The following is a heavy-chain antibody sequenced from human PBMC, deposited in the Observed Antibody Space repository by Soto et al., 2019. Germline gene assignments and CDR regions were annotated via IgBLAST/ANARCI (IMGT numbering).Heavy chain of an antibody. CDR3: ARGITGTKLDWFDP. V-gene: IGHV1-69*06. J-gene: IGHJ5*02. D-gene: IGHD1-7*01. Sequence: QVQLVQSGAEVKKPGSSVKVSCKASGGTFSSYAISWVRQAPGQGLEWMGGIIPIFGTANYAQKFQGRVTNTTDKSTSTAYMELSSLRSEDTAVYDCARGITGTKLDWFDPWGQGTLVTVSS. CDR1: GGTFSSYA. CDR2: IIPIFGTA.